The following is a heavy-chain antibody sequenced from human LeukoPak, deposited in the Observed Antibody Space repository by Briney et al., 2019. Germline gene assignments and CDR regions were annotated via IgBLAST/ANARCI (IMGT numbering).Heavy chain of an antibody. CDR1: GGSISNYY. V-gene: IGHV4-59*01. D-gene: IGHD3-16*01. CDR2: SYYSGAT. CDR3: ARDMNYYGMDV. Sequence: PSETLSLTCSVSGGSISNYYWTWIRQPPGKGLEWIGNSYYSGATNYNPSLKSRVTISVDTSKTQFSLNLSSVSAADTAVYYCARDMNYYGMDVWGQGTTVTVSS. J-gene: IGHJ6*02.